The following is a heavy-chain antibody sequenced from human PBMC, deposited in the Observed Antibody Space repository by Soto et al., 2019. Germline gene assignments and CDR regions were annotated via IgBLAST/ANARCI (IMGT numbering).Heavy chain of an antibody. D-gene: IGHD3-10*01. CDR1: GGSISSGGYY. V-gene: IGHV4-31*03. J-gene: IGHJ6*02. CDR2: IYYSGST. Sequence: QVQLQESGPGLVKPSQTLSLTCTVSGGSISSGGYYWSWIRQHPGKGLEWIGYIYYSGSTYYNPSLKSRVTISVDTSKNQFSLKLSSVTAADTAVYYCARVRGSGSYVYYGMDVWGQGTTVTVSS. CDR3: ARVRGSGSYVYYGMDV.